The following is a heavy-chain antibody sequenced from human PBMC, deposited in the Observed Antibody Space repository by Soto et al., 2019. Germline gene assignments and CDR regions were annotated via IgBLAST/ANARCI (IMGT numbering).Heavy chain of an antibody. CDR2: IHSTGTT. Sequence: SETLSLTCSVSGGSINAFYWSWIRQPPGKGLEWLGYIHSTGTTKYNPSLQSPISISVDTSKSQFSLLLSSVTAADTAVYYCARGGRENTHFDSWGQGMLVTVS. V-gene: IGHV4-59*01. CDR3: ARGGRENTHFDS. CDR1: GGSINAFY. J-gene: IGHJ4*02.